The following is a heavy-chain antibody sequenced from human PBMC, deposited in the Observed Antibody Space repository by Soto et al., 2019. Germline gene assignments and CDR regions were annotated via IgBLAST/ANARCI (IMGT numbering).Heavy chain of an antibody. CDR3: ARVGEDHRWVTGTSYYYYGMDV. CDR1: GGSISSYY. Sequence: SETLSLTCTVSGGSISSYYWSWIRQPPGKGLEWIGYIYYSGSTNYNPSLKSRVTISVDTSKNQFSLKLSSVTAADTAVYYCARVGEDHRWVTGTSYYYYGMDVWGQGTTVTVSS. V-gene: IGHV4-59*01. CDR2: IYYSGST. J-gene: IGHJ6*02. D-gene: IGHD1-20*01.